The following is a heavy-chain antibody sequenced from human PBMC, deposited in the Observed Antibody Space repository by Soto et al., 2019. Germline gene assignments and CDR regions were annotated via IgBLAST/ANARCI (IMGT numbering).Heavy chain of an antibody. Sequence: SETLSLTCTVSGGSISSSSYYWGWIRQPPGKGLEWIGSIYYSGSTYYNPSLKSRVTISVDTSKNQFSLKLSSVTAADTAVYSWARRRHYYGWLVPWGQGTLVTVSS. V-gene: IGHV4-39*01. D-gene: IGHD3-10*01. CDR2: IYYSGST. CDR1: GGSISSSSYY. CDR3: ARRRHYYGWLVP. J-gene: IGHJ5*02.